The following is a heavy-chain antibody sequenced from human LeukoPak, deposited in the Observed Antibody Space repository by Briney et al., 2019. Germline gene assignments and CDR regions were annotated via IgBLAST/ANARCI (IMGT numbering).Heavy chain of an antibody. CDR1: GYTFTSYG. J-gene: IGHJ4*02. V-gene: IGHV1-18*01. Sequence: VSVKVSCKASGYTFTSYGISWVRQAPGQGLEWMGWISAYNGNTNYAQKLQGRVTMTTDTSTSTAYMELRSLRSDDTAVYYCARAGYSSSSYHIFDYWGQGTLVTVSS. CDR3: ARAGYSSSSYHIFDY. CDR2: ISAYNGNT. D-gene: IGHD6-6*01.